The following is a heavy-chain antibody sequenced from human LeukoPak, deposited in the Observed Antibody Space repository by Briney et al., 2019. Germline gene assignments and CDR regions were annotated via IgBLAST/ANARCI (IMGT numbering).Heavy chain of an antibody. CDR1: GGSISSYY. Sequence: SETLSLTCTVSGGSISSYYWSWIRQPPGKGLEWIGYIYYTGSTSYNPSLKSRVTISMDTSKNQFSLKLSSVTAADTAVYYCARDDASSSSFDYWGQGTLVTVSS. V-gene: IGHV4-59*01. CDR3: ARDDASSSSFDY. CDR2: IYYTGST. J-gene: IGHJ4*02. D-gene: IGHD6-6*01.